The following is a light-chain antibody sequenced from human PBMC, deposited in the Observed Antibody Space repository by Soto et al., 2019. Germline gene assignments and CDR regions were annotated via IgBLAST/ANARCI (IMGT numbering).Light chain of an antibody. CDR3: QQYYNYPLT. CDR1: QSIGSW. Sequence: DIQMTQSPSTLSASVGDRVTITCRASQSIGSWLAWYQQKPGKAPKLLIYKASNLESGVPSRFSGSGSGTEFSLTISSLQPDDFATFYCQQYYNYPLTCGGGTKVEIK. J-gene: IGKJ4*01. V-gene: IGKV1-5*03. CDR2: KAS.